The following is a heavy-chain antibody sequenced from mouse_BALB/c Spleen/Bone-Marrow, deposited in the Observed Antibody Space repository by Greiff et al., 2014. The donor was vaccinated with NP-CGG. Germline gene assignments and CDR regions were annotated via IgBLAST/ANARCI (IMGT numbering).Heavy chain of an antibody. J-gene: IGHJ3*01. Sequence: QVQLQQPGPELVKPGASVRISCKASGYTFTSYYIHWVKQRPGQGLEWIGWIYPGNVNTKYNEKFKGKATLTADKSSSTAYMQLSSRTSEDSAVYFCARGNGGAWFAYWGQGTLVTVSA. CDR3: ARGNGGAWFAY. V-gene: IGHV1S56*01. CDR1: GYTFTSYY. CDR2: IYPGNVNT.